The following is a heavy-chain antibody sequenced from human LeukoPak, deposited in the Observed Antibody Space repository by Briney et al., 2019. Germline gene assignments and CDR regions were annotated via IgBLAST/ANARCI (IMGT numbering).Heavy chain of an antibody. Sequence: SETLSLTCTVFGGSISSDTKFWSWIRQPAGKGLEWIGRISSGGRTDYNLSLKSRVIISLDTSKNQVSMNLNSVTAADTAVYYCAKGAGPPWFDPWGQGILVSVSS. CDR2: ISSGGRT. V-gene: IGHV4-61*02. D-gene: IGHD6-19*01. CDR1: GGSISSDTKF. CDR3: AKGAGPPWFDP. J-gene: IGHJ5*02.